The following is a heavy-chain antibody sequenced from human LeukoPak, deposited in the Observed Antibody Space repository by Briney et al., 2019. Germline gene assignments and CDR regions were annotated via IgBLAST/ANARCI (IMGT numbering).Heavy chain of an antibody. D-gene: IGHD3-22*01. Sequence: AGGSLRLSCAASGYTFSSYSINWVRQAPGRGLEWVSSISVRSNYIYYADSVRGRFSISRDDARDSLYLQMNSLRAEDTAVYYCVRLRRNSDTSGYYYYYDYWGQGTLVTVSS. V-gene: IGHV3-21*01. CDR1: GYTFSSYS. J-gene: IGHJ4*02. CDR2: ISVRSNYI. CDR3: VRLRRNSDTSGYYYYYDY.